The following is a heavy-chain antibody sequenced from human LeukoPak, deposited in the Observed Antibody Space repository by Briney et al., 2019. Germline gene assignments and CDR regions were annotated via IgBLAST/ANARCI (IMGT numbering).Heavy chain of an antibody. CDR3: AKSVVVITFRFDD. J-gene: IGHJ4*02. D-gene: IGHD2-15*01. CDR2: INGGGGNT. CDR1: GFDVGRNY. Sequence: GGSLRLSCAASGFDVGRNYMTWVRQAPGKGLEWVSAINGGGGNTYYADSVKGRFTISRDNSKNMVYLQMNSLRADDTAIYYCAKSVVVITFRFDDWGQGALVTVSS. V-gene: IGHV3-23*01.